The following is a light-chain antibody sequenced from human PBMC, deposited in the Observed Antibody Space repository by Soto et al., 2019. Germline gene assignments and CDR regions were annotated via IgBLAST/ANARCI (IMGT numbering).Light chain of an antibody. CDR3: QQRDTWVT. V-gene: IGKV3-11*01. CDR2: DAS. Sequence: EIVMTQSPNTLSLSPGETASLFCRASQFISTHLAWYQQKPGQAPRLLIYDASKRAIAIPARFSGSGFGTDFTLTISRLEPEDFAVYYCQQRDTWVTLGGGTKVEVK. J-gene: IGKJ4*01. CDR1: QFISTH.